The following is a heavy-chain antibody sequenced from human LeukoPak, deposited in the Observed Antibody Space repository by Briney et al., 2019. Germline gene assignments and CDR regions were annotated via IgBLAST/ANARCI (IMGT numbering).Heavy chain of an antibody. J-gene: IGHJ4*02. CDR2: ISYSSSFI. D-gene: IGHD4-17*01. V-gene: IGHV3-21*01. CDR1: GFSFRRYS. CDR3: ARDQGTYTDYDVDY. Sequence: GESLRLPCVASGFSFRRYSMNWVRQAPGKGLEWVAYISYSSSFIYYADSVKGRFIITRDNAENSLFLQMNSLRAEDTAVYYCARDQGTYTDYDVDYWGQGTLVTVSS.